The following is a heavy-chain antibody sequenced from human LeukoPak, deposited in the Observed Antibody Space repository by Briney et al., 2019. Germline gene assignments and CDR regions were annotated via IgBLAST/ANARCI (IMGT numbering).Heavy chain of an antibody. CDR1: GFTFSSYA. J-gene: IGHJ4*02. CDR3: AKMGGYCSGSSCYSSDY. CDR2: ISGSGGST. V-gene: IGHV3-23*01. Sequence: GGSLRLPCAASGFTFSSYAMSWVRQAPGKGLEWVSTISGSGGSTYYADSVKGRFTTSRDNSKNTLYLQMNSLRAEDTAVYYCAKMGGYCSGSSCYSSDYWGQGTLVTVSS. D-gene: IGHD2-15*01.